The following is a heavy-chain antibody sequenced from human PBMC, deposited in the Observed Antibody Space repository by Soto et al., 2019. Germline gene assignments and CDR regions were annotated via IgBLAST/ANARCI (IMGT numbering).Heavy chain of an antibody. CDR1: GFTFSSYA. J-gene: IGHJ6*02. V-gene: IGHV3-30-3*01. CDR2: ISYDGSNK. D-gene: IGHD2-15*01. CDR3: ARDSGIVVVVPTYGMDV. Sequence: PWGSLRLSCAASGFTFSSYAMHWVRQAPGKGLEWVAVISYDGSNKYYADSVKGRFTISRDNSKSTLYLQMNSLRAEDTAVYYCARDSGIVVVVPTYGMDVWGQGTTVTVSS.